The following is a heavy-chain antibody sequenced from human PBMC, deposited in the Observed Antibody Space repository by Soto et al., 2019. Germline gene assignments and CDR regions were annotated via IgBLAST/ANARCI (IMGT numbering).Heavy chain of an antibody. D-gene: IGHD6-19*01. CDR3: ATVGSRGWAPDY. J-gene: IGHJ4*02. CDR1: GGSISSGDYY. CDR2: IYYSGST. V-gene: IGHV4-30-4*02. Sequence: SATPSLTCTVYGGSISSGDYYWSWIRQPPGKGLEWIGYIYYSGSTYYNPSLKSLVTISVDTSKNQFSLRLSSVTAADTAVYYCATVGSRGWAPDYWGQGTLVTVSS.